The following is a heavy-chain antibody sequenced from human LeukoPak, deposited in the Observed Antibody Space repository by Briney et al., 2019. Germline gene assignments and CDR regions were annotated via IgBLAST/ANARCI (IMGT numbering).Heavy chain of an antibody. J-gene: IGHJ6*02. CDR3: ARAGTAMAYYYYGMDV. Sequence: KPSETLSLTCAVYGGSISSYYWSWIRHPPGKGLEWIGYIYYSGSTNYNPSLKSRVTISVDTSKNQFSLKLSSVTAADTAVYYCARAGTAMAYYYYGMDVWGQGTTVTVSS. V-gene: IGHV4-59*01. CDR2: IYYSGST. CDR1: GGSISSYY. D-gene: IGHD5-18*01.